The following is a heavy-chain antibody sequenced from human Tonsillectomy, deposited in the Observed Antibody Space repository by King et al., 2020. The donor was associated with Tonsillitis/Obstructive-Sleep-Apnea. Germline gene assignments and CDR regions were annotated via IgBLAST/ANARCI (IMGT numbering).Heavy chain of an antibody. CDR3: AKDLGIAARPPFDY. J-gene: IGHJ4*02. V-gene: IGHV3-23*04. Sequence: VQLVESGGGLVQPGGSLRLSCAASGFSFSINAMSWVRQAPGKELEWVSVISGSGGSTYYADSVKGRFTISRDNSKNTLYLQMNSLRAEDTAVYYCAKDLGIAARPPFDYWGQGTLVTVSS. CDR2: ISGSGGST. CDR1: GFSFSINA. D-gene: IGHD6-6*01.